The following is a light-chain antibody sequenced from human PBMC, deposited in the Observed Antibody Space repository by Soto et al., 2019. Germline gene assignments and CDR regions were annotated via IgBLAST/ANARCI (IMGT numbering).Light chain of an antibody. V-gene: IGLV2-14*01. Sequence: QSFLTQPASVSGSAGQSITISCAGTMRDVDAYNLVSWYQQHPGRAPQHIIYEVRNRPSGISFRFSGSKSGNTASLTISGLQAEDEADYYCSSYTSKSSLISGGGTKVTVL. CDR3: SSYTSKSSLI. J-gene: IGLJ2*01. CDR2: EVR. CDR1: MRDVDAYNL.